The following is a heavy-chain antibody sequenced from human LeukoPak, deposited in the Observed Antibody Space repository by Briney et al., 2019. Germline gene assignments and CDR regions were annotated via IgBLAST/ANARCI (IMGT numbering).Heavy chain of an antibody. CDR2: IYYSGST. D-gene: IGHD4-17*01. CDR1: GGSISSYY. J-gene: IGHJ3*02. CDR3: ARSASTVTTFWAAAFDI. Sequence: SETLSLTCTVPGGSISSYYWSWIRQPPGKGLEWIGYIYYSGSTNYNPSLKSRVTISVDTSKNQFSLKLSSVTAADTAVYYCARSASTVTTFWAAAFDIWGQGTMVTVSS. V-gene: IGHV4-59*01.